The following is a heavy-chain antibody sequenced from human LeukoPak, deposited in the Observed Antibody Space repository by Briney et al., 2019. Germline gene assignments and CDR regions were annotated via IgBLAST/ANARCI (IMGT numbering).Heavy chain of an antibody. CDR2: FDPEDGET. CDR1: GYTLTELS. J-gene: IGHJ6*02. Sequence: ASVKVSCKVSGYTLTELSMHWVRQAPGKGLEWMGGFDPEDGETIYAQKFQGRVTMTEDTSTDTAYMELSSLRSEDTAVYYCGAVLWFGEPHFYGMDVWGQGTTVTVSS. V-gene: IGHV1-24*01. D-gene: IGHD3-10*01. CDR3: GAVLWFGEPHFYGMDV.